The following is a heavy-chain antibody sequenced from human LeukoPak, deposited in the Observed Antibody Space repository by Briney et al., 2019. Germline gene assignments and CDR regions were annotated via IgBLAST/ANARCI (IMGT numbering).Heavy chain of an antibody. CDR1: GGSFSGYY. CDR3: ARGTGQWLVPGFDY. V-gene: IGHV4-34*01. D-gene: IGHD6-19*01. Sequence: PSETLSLTCAVYGGSFSGYYWSWIRQPPGKGLEWIGEINHSGSTNYNPSLKSRVTISVETSKNQFSLKLSSVTAADTAVYYCARGTGQWLVPGFDYWGQGTLVTVSS. J-gene: IGHJ4*02. CDR2: INHSGST.